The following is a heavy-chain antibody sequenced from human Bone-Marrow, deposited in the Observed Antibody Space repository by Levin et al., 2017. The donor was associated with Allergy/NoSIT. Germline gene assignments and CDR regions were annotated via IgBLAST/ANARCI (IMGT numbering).Heavy chain of an antibody. CDR1: GFTFSDYY. J-gene: IGHJ4*02. Sequence: GGSLRLSCAASGFTFSDYYMSWIRQAPGKGLEWVSYISSSGSTIYYADSVKGRFTISRDNAKNPLYLQMNSLRAEDTAVYYCARGPLYGDYYVRYYFDYWGQGTLVTVSS. CDR2: ISSSGSTI. CDR3: ARGPLYGDYYVRYYFDY. D-gene: IGHD4-17*01. V-gene: IGHV3-11*01.